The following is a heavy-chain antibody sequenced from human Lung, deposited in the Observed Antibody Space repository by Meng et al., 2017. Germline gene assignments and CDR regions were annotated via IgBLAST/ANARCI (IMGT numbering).Heavy chain of an antibody. Sequence: QVQLFQSGGEVKKPGASVKVSCKASGYIFTRYGITWVRQAPGQGLEWMGWFSGYNGNTNYAQKLQGRVTMTTDTSTSTAYMELRSLRSDDTAVYYCARAEEEYCSGGSCPNFDFWGQGTLVTVSS. J-gene: IGHJ4*02. CDR3: ARAEEEYCSGGSCPNFDF. CDR1: GYIFTRYG. D-gene: IGHD2-15*01. V-gene: IGHV1-18*01. CDR2: FSGYNGNT.